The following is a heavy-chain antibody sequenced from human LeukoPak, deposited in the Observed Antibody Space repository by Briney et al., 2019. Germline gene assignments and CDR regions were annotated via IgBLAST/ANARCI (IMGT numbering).Heavy chain of an antibody. Sequence: ASVKVSCKASGGTFSSYAISWVRQAPGQGLEWMGGIIPIFGTANYALKFQGRVTITADESTSTAYMELSSLRSEDTAVYYCARVRDGWFDPWGQGTLVTVSS. CDR2: IIPIFGTA. CDR1: GGTFSSYA. J-gene: IGHJ5*02. D-gene: IGHD3-10*01. CDR3: ARVRDGWFDP. V-gene: IGHV1-69*01.